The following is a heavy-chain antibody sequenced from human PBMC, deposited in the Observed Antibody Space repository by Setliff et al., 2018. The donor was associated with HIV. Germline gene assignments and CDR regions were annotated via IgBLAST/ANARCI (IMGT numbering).Heavy chain of an antibody. CDR3: ARRPGYYGSGSLDY. J-gene: IGHJ4*02. V-gene: IGHV4-34*01. Sequence: SETLSLTCAVYGGSFSGYFWSWIRQPPGKGLEWIGEINNSGSTNYNPSLKSRVTISVDTSKNQFSLKLRSVTAADTAVYYCARRPGYYGSGSLDYWGQGTLVTVSS. D-gene: IGHD3-10*01. CDR2: INNSGST. CDR1: GGSFSGYF.